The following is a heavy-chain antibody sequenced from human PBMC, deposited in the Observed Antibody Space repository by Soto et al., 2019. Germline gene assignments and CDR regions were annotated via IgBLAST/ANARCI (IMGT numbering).Heavy chain of an antibody. V-gene: IGHV3-23*01. Sequence: GSLRLSCPASGFPFSSYPMSWVRQAPGKGLEWVSAISGSGGSTYYADSVKGRFTISRDNSKNTLYLQMNSLRAEDTAVYYCAKEPIVVVPAAMFDYWGQGTLVTVSS. CDR1: GFPFSSYP. CDR2: ISGSGGST. D-gene: IGHD2-2*01. CDR3: AKEPIVVVPAAMFDY. J-gene: IGHJ4*02.